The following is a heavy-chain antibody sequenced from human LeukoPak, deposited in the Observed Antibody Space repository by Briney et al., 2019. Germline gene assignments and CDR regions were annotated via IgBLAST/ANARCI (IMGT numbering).Heavy chain of an antibody. CDR3: ASRGSNSWYANPDY. Sequence: GGSLRLSCAASGFTFSSYGMHWVRQAPGKGLEWAAFIRYDGSNKYYADSVKGRFTISRDNAKNSLYLQMNSLRAEDTAVYYCASRGSNSWYANPDYWGQGTLVTVSS. J-gene: IGHJ4*02. V-gene: IGHV3-30*02. CDR2: IRYDGSNK. CDR1: GFTFSSYG. D-gene: IGHD6-13*01.